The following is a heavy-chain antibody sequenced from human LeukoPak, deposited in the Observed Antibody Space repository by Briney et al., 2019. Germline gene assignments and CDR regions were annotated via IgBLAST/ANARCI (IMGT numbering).Heavy chain of an antibody. CDR1: GGSFSGYY. V-gene: IGHV4-34*01. CDR2: INHSGST. D-gene: IGHD2-2*01. J-gene: IGHJ6*03. Sequence: SETLSLTCAVYGGSFSGYYWSWTRQPPGKGLEWIGEINHSGSTNYNPSLKSRVTISVDTSKNQFSLKLSSVTAADTAVYYCARGFPSSRAPAAKVYYYYMDVWGKGTTVTVSS. CDR3: ARGFPSSRAPAAKVYYYYMDV.